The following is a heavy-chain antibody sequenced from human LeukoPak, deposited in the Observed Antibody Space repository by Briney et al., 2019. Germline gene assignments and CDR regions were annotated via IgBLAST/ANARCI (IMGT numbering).Heavy chain of an antibody. Sequence: GASVKVSCTASGYTFTPYGISWVRQAPGQGLEWMGWISGYNGNTNYAQKLQGRVTMTTDTSTSTAYMELRSLRSDDTAVYYCARDSPLWCPDYWGQGTLVTVSS. J-gene: IGHJ4*02. V-gene: IGHV1-18*01. CDR3: ARDSPLWCPDY. CDR1: GYTFTPYG. D-gene: IGHD4/OR15-4a*01. CDR2: ISGYNGNT.